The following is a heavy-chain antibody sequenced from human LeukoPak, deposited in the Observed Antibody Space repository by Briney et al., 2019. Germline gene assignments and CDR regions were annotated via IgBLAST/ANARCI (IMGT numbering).Heavy chain of an antibody. D-gene: IGHD4-17*01. V-gene: IGHV1-69*05. CDR1: GGTFSSYA. CDR2: IIPIFGTA. Sequence: GASVKVSCKASGGTFSSYAISWVRQAPGQGLEWMGGIIPIFGTANYAQKFQGRVTITTDESTSTAYMELSSLRSEDTAVYYCARDGDGTTVTTDDYWGQGTLVTVSS. J-gene: IGHJ4*02. CDR3: ARDGDGTTVTTDDY.